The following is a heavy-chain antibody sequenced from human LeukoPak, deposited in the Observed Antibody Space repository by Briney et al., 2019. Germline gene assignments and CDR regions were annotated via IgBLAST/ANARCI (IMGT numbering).Heavy chain of an antibody. Sequence: SETLSLTCTVPGGSISSSSYYWGWIRQPPGKGLEWSGSSYYSGSTYYNPSLKSRVTISVDTSKNQFSLKLSSVTAADTAVYYCARRSTAMVSGLGWFDPWGQGTLVTVSS. D-gene: IGHD5-18*01. CDR2: SYYSGST. CDR1: GGSISSSSYY. V-gene: IGHV4-39*07. J-gene: IGHJ5*02. CDR3: ARRSTAMVSGLGWFDP.